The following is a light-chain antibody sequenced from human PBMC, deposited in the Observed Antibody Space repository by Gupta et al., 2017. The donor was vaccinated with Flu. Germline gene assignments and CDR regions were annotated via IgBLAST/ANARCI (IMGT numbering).Light chain of an antibody. V-gene: IGLV4-69*01. CDR2: VNSDCSK. J-gene: IGLJ2*01. CDR1: SGHVVYT. Sequence: QPVLTQSPSAPASLGAPVKITCPLRSGHVVYTIAVHPQQPEKGPRYIMKVNSDCSKTKGDGNRVRFSGSGSGAYRYLISSNLQSEDEADYFCQAWGTDIRVFGGGTKLTVL. CDR3: QAWGTDIRV.